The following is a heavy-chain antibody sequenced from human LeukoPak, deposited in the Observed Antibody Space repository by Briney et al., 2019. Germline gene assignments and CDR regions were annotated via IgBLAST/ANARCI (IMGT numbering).Heavy chain of an antibody. CDR2: IYYSGST. V-gene: IGHV4-59*01. Sequence: SETLSLTCTVSGGSISSYYWSWIRQPPGKGLEWIGHIYYSGSTNYNPSLKSRVTISVDTSKNQFSLKLSSVTAADTAVYYCARVTLTGGVRGVITWFDPWGQGTLVTVSS. J-gene: IGHJ5*02. D-gene: IGHD3-10*01. CDR1: GGSISSYY. CDR3: ARVTLTGGVRGVITWFDP.